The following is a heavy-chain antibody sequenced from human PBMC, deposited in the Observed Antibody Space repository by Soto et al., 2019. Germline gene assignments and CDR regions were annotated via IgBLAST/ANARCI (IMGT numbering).Heavy chain of an antibody. V-gene: IGHV4-31*03. CDR1: GGSISSGAYY. Sequence: SETQSLTCRVSGGSISSGAYYLSWIRQHPGKGLEWIGYIYYSGDTYYNPSLKSRVIVSVDASKNTFSLKLSFVTAADTAVYYCAREGGNGVDYWGQGTFVTVSA. CDR3: AREGGNGVDY. CDR2: IYYSGDT. D-gene: IGHD3-16*01. J-gene: IGHJ4*02.